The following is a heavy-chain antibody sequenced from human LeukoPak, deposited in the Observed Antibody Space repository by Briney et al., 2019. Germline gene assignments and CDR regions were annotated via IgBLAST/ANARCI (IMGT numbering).Heavy chain of an antibody. CDR2: ISGSGDIT. D-gene: IGHD1-1*01. Sequence: GGSLRLSCAASGFTFSSSFMAWVRQAPGKGLDWVSEISGSGDITYYPDPVKGRFTISRDNSKDTLYLEMNRLRVEDTAVYYCAKELHRGRTFEYWGQGTLVTVSS. J-gene: IGHJ4*02. CDR1: GFTFSSSF. V-gene: IGHV3-23*01. CDR3: AKELHRGRTFEY.